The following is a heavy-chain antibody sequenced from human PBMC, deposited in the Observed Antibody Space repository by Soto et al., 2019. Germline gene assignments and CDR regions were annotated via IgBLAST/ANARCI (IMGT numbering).Heavy chain of an antibody. Sequence: ASVKVSCKASGYTFTSYYMHWVRQAPGQGLEWMGIINPSGGSTSYAQKFQGRVTMTRDTSTSTVYMELSSLRSEDTAVYYCARGFPSNLLIAATFRGGYYGMDVWGQGTTVTVSS. J-gene: IGHJ6*02. CDR2: INPSGGST. CDR1: GYTFTSYY. D-gene: IGHD6-25*01. V-gene: IGHV1-46*01. CDR3: ARGFPSNLLIAATFRGGYYGMDV.